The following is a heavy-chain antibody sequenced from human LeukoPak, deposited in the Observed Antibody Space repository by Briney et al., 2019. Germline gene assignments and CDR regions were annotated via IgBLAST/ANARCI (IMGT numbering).Heavy chain of an antibody. J-gene: IGHJ4*02. CDR2: ISESSRYI. V-gene: IGHV3-21*06. CDR3: ARVNSALVVSSEGSWAGSLGFDH. CDR1: GIPFSNYS. D-gene: IGHD3-22*01. Sequence: GGSLRLSCAASGIPFSNYSLTWVRQAPGKGLVWVSSISESSRYIHYSDSVRGRFSISRDNAKNSVYLQMDSLTADDTAVYYCARVNSALVVSSEGSWAGSLGFDHWGQGILVIVSS.